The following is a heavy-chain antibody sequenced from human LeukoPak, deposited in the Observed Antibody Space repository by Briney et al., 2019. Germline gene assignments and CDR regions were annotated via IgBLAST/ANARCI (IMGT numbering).Heavy chain of an antibody. CDR1: GGSISSQY. CDR3: ARGYCSGGSCYPTPFDY. V-gene: IGHV4-59*11. CDR2: NYYSGST. Sequence: SESLSLTCAVPGGSISSQYRGCFRHPPGMAMEWIGYNYYSGSTNYNPSLKIRVTISIDPSKNHFSLKLSSVTAADTAVYYCARGYCSGGSCYPTPFDYWGQGTLVTVSS. D-gene: IGHD2-15*01. J-gene: IGHJ4*02.